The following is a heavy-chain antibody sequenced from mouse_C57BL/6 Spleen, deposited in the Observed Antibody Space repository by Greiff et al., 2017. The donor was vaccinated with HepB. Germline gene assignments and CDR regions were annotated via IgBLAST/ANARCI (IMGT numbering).Heavy chain of an antibody. CDR2: IYPGSGST. CDR1: GYTFTSYW. Sequence: QVQLQQPGAELVKPGASVKMSCKASGYTFTSYWITWVKQRPGQGLEWIGDIYPGSGSTNYNEKFKSKATLTVDTSSSTAYMQLSSLTSEDSAVYYCARGYYGSPGDFDVWGTGTTVTVSS. J-gene: IGHJ1*03. V-gene: IGHV1-55*01. CDR3: ARGYYGSPGDFDV. D-gene: IGHD1-1*01.